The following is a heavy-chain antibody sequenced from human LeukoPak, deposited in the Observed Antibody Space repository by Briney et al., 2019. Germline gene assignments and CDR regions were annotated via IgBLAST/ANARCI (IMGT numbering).Heavy chain of an antibody. CDR1: GFTFSTYW. CDR2: IKEDESAK. V-gene: IGHV3-7*01. Sequence: GGSLRLSCAASGFTFSTYWMAWVRQAPGKGLEWVANIKEDESAKHQADSVKGRFTISRDNALNSVYLQMSSLRGEDTAVYYCARDVGGSLDYWGQGTLVTVSS. J-gene: IGHJ4*02. CDR3: ARDVGGSLDY. D-gene: IGHD1-26*01.